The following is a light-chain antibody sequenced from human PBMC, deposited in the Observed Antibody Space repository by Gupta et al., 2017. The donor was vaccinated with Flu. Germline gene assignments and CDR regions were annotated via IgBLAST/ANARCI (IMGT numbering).Light chain of an antibody. J-gene: IGKJ3*01. Sequence: EIVFTQAPGTLSLSPGESATLSCRASQSVGRNYLAWDQQKPGQAPRLIIYVASSSARGNPDRFSGSGYETDFTLTSSLGENEDCDVYYVQHDDGSCTFGPGTQVDIK. CDR1: QSVGRNY. CDR2: VAS. CDR3: QHDDGSCT. V-gene: IGKV3-20*01.